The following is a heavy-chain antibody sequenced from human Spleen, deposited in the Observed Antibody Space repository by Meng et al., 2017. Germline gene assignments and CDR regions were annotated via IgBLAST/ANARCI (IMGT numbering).Heavy chain of an antibody. CDR2: MNPNRGDT. CDR1: GYTFTDYY. V-gene: IGHV1-8*01. Sequence: ASVKVSCKASGYTFTDYYINWVRQATGQGLEWMGWMNPNRGDTGYAQKFQGRVTMTRNTSISTVYMELSRLRSEDTAVYYCARVWCSSTSCYYYYYGMDVWGQGTTVTVSS. CDR3: ARVWCSSTSCYYYYYGMDV. D-gene: IGHD2-2*01. J-gene: IGHJ6*02.